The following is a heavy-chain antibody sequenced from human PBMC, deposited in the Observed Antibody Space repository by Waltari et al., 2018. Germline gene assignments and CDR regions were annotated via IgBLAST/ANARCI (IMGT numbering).Heavy chain of an antibody. CDR3: AKDQSRASGWHHDAFDF. J-gene: IGHJ3*01. Sequence: EMQLEESGGGLVQPGGSLRLSCVVSGFTFEDYAMHWVRQAPGKGLEWVSGISWKSDTRGYADSVKGRFTISRDNAKKSLYLQMDSLRLEDTAFYYCAKDQSRASGWHHDAFDFWGQGTMVTVSS. CDR1: GFTFEDYA. D-gene: IGHD6-19*01. CDR2: ISWKSDTR. V-gene: IGHV3-9*01.